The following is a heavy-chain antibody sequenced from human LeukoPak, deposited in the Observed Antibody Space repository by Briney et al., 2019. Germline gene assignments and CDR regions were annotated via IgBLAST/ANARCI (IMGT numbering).Heavy chain of an antibody. D-gene: IGHD3-10*01. V-gene: IGHV1-18*01. CDR3: ARTGITMVRGVPYYYYMDV. Sequence: ASVKVSCKASGGTFSSYAISWVRQAPGQGLEWMGWISAYNGNTNYAQKLQGRVTMTTDTSTSTAYMELRSLRSDDTAVYYCARTGITMVRGVPYYYYMDVWGKGTTVTVSS. CDR2: ISAYNGNT. CDR1: GGTFSSYA. J-gene: IGHJ6*03.